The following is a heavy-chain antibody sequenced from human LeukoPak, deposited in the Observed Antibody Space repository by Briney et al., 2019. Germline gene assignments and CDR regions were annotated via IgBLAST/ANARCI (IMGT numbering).Heavy chain of an antibody. CDR1: GFTFSSYA. Sequence: GRSLRLSCAASGFTFSSYAMHWVRQAPGKGLEWVSYINSSGSTIYYADSVKGRFTISRDNAKNSLYLQMNSLRAEDTAVYYCAREAAAGSDYWGQGTLVTVSS. CDR3: AREAAAGSDY. V-gene: IGHV3-48*04. D-gene: IGHD6-13*01. CDR2: INSSGSTI. J-gene: IGHJ4*02.